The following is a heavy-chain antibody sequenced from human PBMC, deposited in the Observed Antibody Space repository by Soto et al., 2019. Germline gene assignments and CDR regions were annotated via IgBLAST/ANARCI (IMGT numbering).Heavy chain of an antibody. Sequence: QVQLVESGGGVVQPERSLRLSCEASGFIFSSYGMHWVRQAPGKGLEWVAVVSHDGSNKKYVDSVEGRFTISRDNSKNTLYLQMTSLRAEDTAVYYCAKYTYYYSSSGYYIFDYWGQGTLVTVSS. CDR1: GFIFSSYG. CDR3: AKYTYYYSSSGYYIFDY. CDR2: VSHDGSNK. V-gene: IGHV3-30*18. D-gene: IGHD3-22*01. J-gene: IGHJ4*02.